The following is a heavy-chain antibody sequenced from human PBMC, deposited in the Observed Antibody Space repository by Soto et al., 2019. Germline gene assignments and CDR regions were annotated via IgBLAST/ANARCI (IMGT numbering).Heavy chain of an antibody. CDR3: GTTFEY. Sequence: PGGSLRLSCAASGFIFSDYFMSWIRQAPGKGLEWVSFISGSRTWYADSVRGRIAMSRDNARNLVYLQMNSLRAEDTAVYYCGTTFEYWGQGALVTVSS. V-gene: IGHV3-11*06. CDR2: ISGSRT. CDR1: GFIFSDYF. D-gene: IGHD1-7*01. J-gene: IGHJ4*02.